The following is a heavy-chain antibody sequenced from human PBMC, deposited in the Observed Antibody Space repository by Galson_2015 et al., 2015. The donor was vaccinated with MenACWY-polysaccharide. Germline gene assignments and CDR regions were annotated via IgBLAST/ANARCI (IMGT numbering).Heavy chain of an antibody. Sequence: SLRLSCAASGFTVSNNYMSWVRQAPGKGLEWVSVIYSGGSTDYADSVKGRFTISRDNSKNTLYLQMNSLRAEDTAVYYCARDEVGNGMDVWGQGTTVTVSS. J-gene: IGHJ6*02. CDR3: ARDEVGNGMDV. CDR2: IYSGGST. D-gene: IGHD7-27*01. CDR1: GFTVSNNY. V-gene: IGHV3-66*01.